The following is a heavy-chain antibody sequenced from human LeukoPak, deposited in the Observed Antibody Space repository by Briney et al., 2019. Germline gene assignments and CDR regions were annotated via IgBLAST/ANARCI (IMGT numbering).Heavy chain of an antibody. Sequence: GASVKVSCKASGYTFTNYGITWVRQAPGQGLEWMGWINPNSGGTNYAQKFQGRVTMTRDTSISTAYMELSRLRSDDTAVYYCARPPDYGDPAILDYWGQGTLVTVSS. J-gene: IGHJ4*02. CDR2: INPNSGGT. V-gene: IGHV1-2*02. CDR3: ARPPDYGDPAILDY. D-gene: IGHD4-17*01. CDR1: GYTFTNYG.